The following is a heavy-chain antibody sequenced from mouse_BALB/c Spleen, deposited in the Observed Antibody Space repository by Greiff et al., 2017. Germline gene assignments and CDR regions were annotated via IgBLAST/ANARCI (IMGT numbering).Heavy chain of an antibody. CDR1: GFNIKDYY. D-gene: IGHD4-1*01. CDR2: IDPENGDT. CDR3: ISNWDYFDY. J-gene: IGHJ2*01. V-gene: IGHV14-4*02. Sequence: VQLQQSGAELVRSGASVKLSCTASGFNIKDYYMHWVKQRPEQGLEWIGWIDPENGDTEYAPKFQGKATMTADTSSNTAYLQLSSLTSEDTAVYYCISNWDYFDYWGQGTTLTVSS.